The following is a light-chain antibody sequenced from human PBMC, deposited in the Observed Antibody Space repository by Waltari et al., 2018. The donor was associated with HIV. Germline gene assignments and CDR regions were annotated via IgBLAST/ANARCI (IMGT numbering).Light chain of an antibody. CDR1: HSDIGRYDY. CDR3: SSFADRDGFYVL. J-gene: IGLJ2*01. CDR2: EVT. Sequence: QSALTQPPSASGSPGQSVTLSCTGSHSDIGRYDYVSWYQLHPGKAPKLVISEVTKRPSGVSDRFSGSKSANTAFLTVSGLQAEDEADYYCSSFADRDGFYVLFGGGTRLTVL. V-gene: IGLV2-8*01.